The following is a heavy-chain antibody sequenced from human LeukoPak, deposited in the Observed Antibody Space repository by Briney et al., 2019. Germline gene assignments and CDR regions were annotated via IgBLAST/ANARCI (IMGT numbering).Heavy chain of an antibody. CDR2: ISENGGTT. J-gene: IGHJ4*02. D-gene: IGHD1-1*01. Sequence: PGGSLRLSCAASGFTFSSYAMSWLRQAPGKGLEWVSAISENGGTTYYADSVKGRSTISRDNSKNTLSLQLNSLRAVDTAVYYCAKEGPTGTTKFDYWGQGTLVAVSS. CDR3: AKEGPTGTTKFDY. CDR1: GFTFSSYA. V-gene: IGHV3-23*01.